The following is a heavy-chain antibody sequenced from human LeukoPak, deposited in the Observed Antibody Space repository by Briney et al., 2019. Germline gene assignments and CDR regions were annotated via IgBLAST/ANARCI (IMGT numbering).Heavy chain of an antibody. J-gene: IGHJ4*02. CDR3: ADLITYYDILTGYYRDY. CDR2: ISGSGGST. D-gene: IGHD3-9*01. Sequence: PGGSLRLSCAASGFTFSSYAMSWVRQAPGKGLEWVSAISGSGGSTYYADSVKGRFTISRDNSKNTLYLQMNSLRAEDTAVYYCADLITYYDILTGYYRDYWGQGTLVTVSS. V-gene: IGHV3-23*01. CDR1: GFTFSSYA.